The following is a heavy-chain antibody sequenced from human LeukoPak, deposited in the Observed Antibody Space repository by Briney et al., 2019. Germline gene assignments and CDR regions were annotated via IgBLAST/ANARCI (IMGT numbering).Heavy chain of an antibody. CDR3: ARDPHYGAPDY. CDR2: MSPDGSQI. V-gene: IGHV3-7*01. Sequence: GGSLRLSCVAPGFTFFSSWMSWVRQAPGKGLEWVADMSPDGSQILYVDSVRGRFTVSRDNAKNSLYLQMNTLRAEDTAIYYCARDPHYGAPDYWGQGTLVSVSS. CDR1: GFTFFSSW. J-gene: IGHJ4*02. D-gene: IGHD4-17*01.